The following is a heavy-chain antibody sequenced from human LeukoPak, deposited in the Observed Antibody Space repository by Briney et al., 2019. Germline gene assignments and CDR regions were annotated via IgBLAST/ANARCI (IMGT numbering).Heavy chain of an antibody. V-gene: IGHV3-30*02. Sequence: GGSLRLSCAASEFMFSSYAMHWVRQAPGKGLEWVAFIRYDGSNKYYADSVKGRFTISRDNSKNTLYLQMNSLRTEDTAVYYCAKDPGTVTGLNWFDPWGQGTLVTVSS. J-gene: IGHJ5*02. CDR2: IRYDGSNK. D-gene: IGHD4-17*01. CDR1: EFMFSSYA. CDR3: AKDPGTVTGLNWFDP.